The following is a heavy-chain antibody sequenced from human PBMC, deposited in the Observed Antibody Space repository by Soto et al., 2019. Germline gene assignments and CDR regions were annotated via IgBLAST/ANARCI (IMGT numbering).Heavy chain of an antibody. CDR2: ISGNGGNT. Sequence: EVQLLESGGGLVQPGGSLRLSCVASGFTFSNYAMNWVRQAPGKGLEWVSAISGNGGNTYYADSVKGRFTISRDNSKTTLYLQMNSLRAEDTAIYYCAKDQGRGRNTMGASDIWGQGTMVTVST. J-gene: IGHJ3*02. D-gene: IGHD1-26*01. CDR1: GFTFSNYA. CDR3: AKDQGRGRNTMGASDI. V-gene: IGHV3-23*01.